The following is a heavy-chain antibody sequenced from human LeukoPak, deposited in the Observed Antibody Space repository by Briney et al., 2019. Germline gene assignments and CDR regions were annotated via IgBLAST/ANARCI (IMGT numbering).Heavy chain of an antibody. J-gene: IGHJ4*02. CDR1: GDSVISGTSF. CDR3: ARYCSSTSCPFDY. V-gene: IGHV4-31*03. Sequence: SQTLSLTCTVSGDSVISGTSFWGWIRQHPGKGLEWVGYIHHSGHTYDNPSLQSRVIISMDKSKNQFSLKLNSVTAADTAVYYCARYCSSTSCPFDYWGQGALVTVS. D-gene: IGHD2-2*01. CDR2: IHHSGHT.